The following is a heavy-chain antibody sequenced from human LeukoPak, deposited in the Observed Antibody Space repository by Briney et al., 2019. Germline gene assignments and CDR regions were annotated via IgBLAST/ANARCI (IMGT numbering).Heavy chain of an antibody. CDR3: ARGPHYDFWSGYWFDP. J-gene: IGHJ5*02. D-gene: IGHD3-3*01. V-gene: IGHV4-4*07. Sequence: SGTLSLTCTVSGGSISSYYWSWIRQPAGKGLEWIGRIYTSGSTNYNPSLKSRVTMSVDTSKSQFSLKQNSVTAADTAVYYCARGPHYDFWSGYWFDPWGQGTLVTVSS. CDR2: IYTSGST. CDR1: GGSISSYY.